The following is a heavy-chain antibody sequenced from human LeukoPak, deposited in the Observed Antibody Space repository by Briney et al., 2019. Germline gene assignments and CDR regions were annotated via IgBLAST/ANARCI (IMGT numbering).Heavy chain of an antibody. CDR2: IYGDGRT. J-gene: IGHJ4*02. D-gene: IGHD6-19*01. CDR3: ARVRSDTSGWYHFDY. V-gene: IGHV3-53*01. CDR1: GITVSNNY. Sequence: PGGSLRLSCPASGITVSNNYMRSVRQAPGKGLEWASIIYGDGRTYYADSVKGRFTISRDNSKNTLYLQMNSLRPEDTAAYYCARVRSDTSGWYHFDYWGKGTLVTVSS.